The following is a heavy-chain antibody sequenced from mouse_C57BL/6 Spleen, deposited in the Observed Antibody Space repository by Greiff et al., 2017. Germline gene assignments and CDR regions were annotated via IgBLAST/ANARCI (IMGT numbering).Heavy chain of an antibody. D-gene: IGHD1-1*01. CDR2: IDPSDSET. V-gene: IGHV1-52*01. CDR3: ARSEGYYGSSGYFDV. Sequence: QVQLQQPGAELVRPGSSVKLSCKASGYTFTSYWMHWVKQRPIQGLEWIGNIDPSDSETHYNQKFKDKATLTVDKSSSTAYMQISSLTSEDSAVYYCARSEGYYGSSGYFDVWGTGTTVTVSS. J-gene: IGHJ1*03. CDR1: GYTFTSYW.